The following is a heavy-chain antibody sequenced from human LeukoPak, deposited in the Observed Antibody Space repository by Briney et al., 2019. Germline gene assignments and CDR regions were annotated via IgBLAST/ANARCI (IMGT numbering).Heavy chain of an antibody. CDR3: ARSWAGMYYPFYYFDY. V-gene: IGHV4-34*08. CDR1: GFTFSSYA. J-gene: IGHJ4*02. D-gene: IGHD1-26*01. CDR2: INHRGTT. Sequence: GSLRLSCAASGFTFSSYAMSWIRQPPGKGLEWTAEINHRGTTHYNPSLKSRVNISADTSKNQFSLHLDSVTAADTAVYYCARSWAGMYYPFYYFDYWGQGTLVSVSS.